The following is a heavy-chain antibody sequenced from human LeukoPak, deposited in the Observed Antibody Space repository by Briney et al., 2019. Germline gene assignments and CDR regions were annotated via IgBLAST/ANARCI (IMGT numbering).Heavy chain of an antibody. V-gene: IGHV4-34*01. D-gene: IGHD2-15*01. J-gene: IGHJ6*02. CDR3: ARGSCSGGNCYSGGGYYYFGMAV. CDR1: GGSFSGYY. CDR2: INHSGST. Sequence: SETLSLTCAVYGGSFSGYYWSWIRQPPGKGLEWIGEINHSGSTTYNPSLKSRVTISVDTSKNQFSLKLSSVTAADTAVYYCARGSCSGGNCYSGGGYYYFGMAVWGQGTTVTVSS.